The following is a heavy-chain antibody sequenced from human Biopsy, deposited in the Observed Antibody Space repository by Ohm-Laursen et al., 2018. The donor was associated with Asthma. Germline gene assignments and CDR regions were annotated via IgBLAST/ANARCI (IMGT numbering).Heavy chain of an antibody. CDR3: ARFSMCPRTACGPYYIYKMGV. Sequence: SLRLSCAASGFAVSRDHMFWVRQAPGKGLEWVSVIYSGGTSHTADSVRGRFTISRDYSKNTLYLQMHSLRAEDTAVYYCARFSMCPRTACGPYYIYKMGVWGQGTTVTVSS. D-gene: IGHD2-21*01. CDR1: GFAVSRDH. CDR2: IYSGGTS. J-gene: IGHJ6*02. V-gene: IGHV3-53*01.